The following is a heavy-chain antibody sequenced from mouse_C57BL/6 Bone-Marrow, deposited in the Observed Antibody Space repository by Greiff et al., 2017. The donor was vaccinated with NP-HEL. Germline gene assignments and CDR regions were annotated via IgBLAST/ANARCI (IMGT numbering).Heavy chain of an antibody. J-gene: IGHJ4*01. CDR3: AREGAMDY. V-gene: IGHV1-82*01. CDR1: GYAFSSSW. CDR2: IYPGDGDT. Sequence: VQRVESGPELVKPGASVKISCKASGYAFSSSWMNWVKQRPGKGLEWIGRIYPGDGDTNYNGKFKGKATLTADKSSSTAYMQLSSLTSEDSAVYFCAREGAMDYWGQGTSVTVSS.